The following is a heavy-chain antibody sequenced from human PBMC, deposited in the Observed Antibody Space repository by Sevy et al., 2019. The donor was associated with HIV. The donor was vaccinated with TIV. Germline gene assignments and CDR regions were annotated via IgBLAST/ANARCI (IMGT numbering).Heavy chain of an antibody. Sequence: GGSLRLSRAASGFPFSSYAMSWVRQAPGKGLEWVSVINGGGGGTYYAASVKGRFTISRDNSKNTLFLQMISLRAEDTAVYYCVKDQGWDLLGYFDYWGQGTLVTVSS. CDR2: INGGGGGT. D-gene: IGHD1-26*01. CDR1: GFPFSSYA. CDR3: VKDQGWDLLGYFDY. V-gene: IGHV3-23*01. J-gene: IGHJ4*02.